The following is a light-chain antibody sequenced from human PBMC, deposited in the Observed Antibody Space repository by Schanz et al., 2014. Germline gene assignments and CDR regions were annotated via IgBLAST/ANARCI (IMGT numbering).Light chain of an antibody. CDR3: AAWDDSLNGYV. V-gene: IGLV2-11*01. CDR1: SSDVGGYKF. CDR2: DVN. Sequence: QSALTQPRSVSGSPGQSVTISCTGTSSDVGGYKFISWYQQHLGKAPRLMIYDVNKRPSGVPDRFSGSKSGTSASLVINGLQAEDEADYYCAAWDDSLNGYVFGTGTKLTVL. J-gene: IGLJ1*01.